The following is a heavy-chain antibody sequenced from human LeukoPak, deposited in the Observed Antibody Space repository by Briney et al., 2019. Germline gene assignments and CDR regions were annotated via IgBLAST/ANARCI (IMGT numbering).Heavy chain of an antibody. CDR3: ARDLPGGSAGAHDAFDI. Sequence: SVKVSCKASGGTFSSYAISWVRQAPGQGLEWMGGIIPIFGTANYAQKFQGRVTMTRDTSTSTVYMELSSLRSEDTAVYYCARDLPGGSAGAHDAFDIWGQGTMVTVSS. CDR2: IIPIFGTA. J-gene: IGHJ3*02. V-gene: IGHV1-69*05. CDR1: GGTFSSYA. D-gene: IGHD1-26*01.